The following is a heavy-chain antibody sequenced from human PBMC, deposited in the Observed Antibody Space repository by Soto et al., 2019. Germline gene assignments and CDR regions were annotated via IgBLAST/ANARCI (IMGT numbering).Heavy chain of an antibody. CDR2: INWNSGSI. J-gene: IGHJ1*01. V-gene: IGHV3-9*01. CDR1: GFTFDDYA. Sequence: GGSLRLSCAASGFTFDDYAMHWVRQVPGKGLEWVSGINWNSGSIGYADSVKGRFAISRDNAKNSLHLQMNSLRAEDTAFYYCVKDESINWYSGHFRHWGQGTLVTVSS. D-gene: IGHD6-13*01. CDR3: VKDESINWYSGHFRH.